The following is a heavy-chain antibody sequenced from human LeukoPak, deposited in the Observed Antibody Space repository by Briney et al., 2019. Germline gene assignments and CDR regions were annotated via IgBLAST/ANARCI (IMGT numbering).Heavy chain of an antibody. CDR1: GFTFSTYA. Sequence: GGSLRLSCAASGFTFSTYAMSWVRQAPGKGLEWVSVISGSGGSTYYADSVKGRFTISRDNSKDTLYLQMNSLRAEDTAVYYCAKGEQWLVLWFDYWGQGTLVTVSS. CDR3: AKGEQWLVLWFDY. V-gene: IGHV3-23*01. J-gene: IGHJ4*02. CDR2: ISGSGGST. D-gene: IGHD6-19*01.